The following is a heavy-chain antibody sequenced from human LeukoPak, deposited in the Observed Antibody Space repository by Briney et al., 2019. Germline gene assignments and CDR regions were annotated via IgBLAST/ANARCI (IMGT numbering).Heavy chain of an antibody. Sequence: GGSLKLSCAASGFTFSGSAMHWVRQASGKGLEWVGRIRSKANSYATAYAASVKGRFTISRDDSKNTAYLQMNGLKTEDTAVYYCTSTYYYDSSGYYVFDYWGQGTLVTVSS. CDR3: TSTYYYDSSGYYVFDY. D-gene: IGHD3-22*01. J-gene: IGHJ4*02. V-gene: IGHV3-73*01. CDR2: IRSKANSYAT. CDR1: GFTFSGSA.